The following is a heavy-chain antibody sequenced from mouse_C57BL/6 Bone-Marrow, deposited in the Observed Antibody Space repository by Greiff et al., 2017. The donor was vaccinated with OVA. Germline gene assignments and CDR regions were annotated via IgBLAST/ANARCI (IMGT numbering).Heavy chain of an antibody. Sequence: VQVVESGPELVKPGASVKISCKASGYAFSSSWMNWVKQRPGKGLEWIGRIYPGDGDTNYNGKFKGKATLTADKSSSTAYMQLSSRTSEDSAVYFCARGVYYVSFDYFYDWGQGTTLTVSS. CDR1: GYAFSSSW. CDR3: ARGVYYVSFDYFYD. D-gene: IGHD1-1*01. V-gene: IGHV1-82*01. CDR2: IYPGDGDT. J-gene: IGHJ2*01.